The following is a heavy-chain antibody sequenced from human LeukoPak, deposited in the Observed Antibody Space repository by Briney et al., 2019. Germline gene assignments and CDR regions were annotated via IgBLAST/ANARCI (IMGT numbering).Heavy chain of an antibody. CDR2: ISINGADT. J-gene: IGHJ4*02. V-gene: IGHV3-64D*06. D-gene: IGHD2/OR15-2a*01. CDR1: GFTFSNYA. CDR3: VKDREYSYDY. Sequence: GGSLRLSCSVSGFTFSNYAMHRVRQAPGKGLEYVATISINGADTYYPDSVKGRFTISRDTSKNTLYLQMSSLRAEDTAVYYCVKDREYSYDYWGQGTLVTVSS.